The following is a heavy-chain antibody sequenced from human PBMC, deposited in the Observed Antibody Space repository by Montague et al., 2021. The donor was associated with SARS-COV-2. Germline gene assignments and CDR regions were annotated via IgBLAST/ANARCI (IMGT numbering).Heavy chain of an antibody. Sequence: SETLSLTCTMSGGSITYSSYYWGWIRLPPGKGLEWIGSIYYSGTAYYNASLKSRVTMSLDMSKNQLSLRLKSTTAADTAVYFCARASSYYGSGSHYNNWFDSWGQGTVVTVSS. V-gene: IGHV4-39*07. J-gene: IGHJ5*01. CDR2: IYYSGTA. CDR3: ARASSYYGSGSHYNNWFDS. CDR1: GGSITYSSYY. D-gene: IGHD3-10*01.